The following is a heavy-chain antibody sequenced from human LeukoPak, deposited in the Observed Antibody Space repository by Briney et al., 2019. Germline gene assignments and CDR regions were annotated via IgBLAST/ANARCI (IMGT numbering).Heavy chain of an antibody. D-gene: IGHD2-15*01. Sequence: GGSLRLSCAASGFTFSDYYMSWIRQAPGKGLEWVSYISSSGSSIYYADSVKGRFTISRDNAKNSLYLQMNSLRAEDTAVYYCARILSSYYYFDYWGQGTLVTVSS. CDR1: GFTFSDYY. V-gene: IGHV3-11*01. J-gene: IGHJ4*02. CDR3: ARILSSYYYFDY. CDR2: ISSSGSSI.